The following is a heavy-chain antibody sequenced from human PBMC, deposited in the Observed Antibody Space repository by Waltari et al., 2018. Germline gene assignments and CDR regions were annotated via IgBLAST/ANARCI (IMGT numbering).Heavy chain of an antibody. CDR2: IYYSGNT. D-gene: IGHD2-21*02. CDR3: ARHQDWVVVSATWFDP. Sequence: QLRLQESGPGLVKPSDTLSLTCTVSGGSISSTTYSWGWIRPPPGKGLEWIGSIYYSGNTYYNPSLKSRVTMSADTSKNQFSLKLSSVTAADTAVYYCARHQDWVVVSATWFDPWGQGTLVTVSS. V-gene: IGHV4-39*01. CDR1: GGSISSTTYS. J-gene: IGHJ5*02.